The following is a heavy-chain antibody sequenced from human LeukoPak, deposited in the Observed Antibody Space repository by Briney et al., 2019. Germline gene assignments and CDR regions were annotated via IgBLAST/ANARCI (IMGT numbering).Heavy chain of an antibody. CDR2: INPNSGGT. Sequence: ASVKVSCKASGYSFIGYYMHWVRQAPGQGLEWMGWINPNSGGTNYAQKFQGRVTMTRDTSISTAYMELSRLTSDDTAVYYCAREGGIVVVQAANWFDPWGQGTLATVSS. V-gene: IGHV1-2*02. D-gene: IGHD2-2*01. J-gene: IGHJ5*02. CDR1: GYSFIGYY. CDR3: AREGGIVVVQAANWFDP.